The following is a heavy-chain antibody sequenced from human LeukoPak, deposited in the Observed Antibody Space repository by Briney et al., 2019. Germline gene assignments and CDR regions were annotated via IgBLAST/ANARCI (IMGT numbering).Heavy chain of an antibody. Sequence: GGSLRLSCAASGFTFSDYYMSWIRQAPGKGLEWVSYISSSGSTIYYADSVKGRFTISRDNAKNSLYLQMNSLRAEDTAVYYCARVLLADGYKEMAVVGYFDYWGQGTLVTVPS. CDR2: ISSSGSTI. V-gene: IGHV3-11*04. J-gene: IGHJ4*02. CDR1: GFTFSDYY. D-gene: IGHD5-24*01. CDR3: ARVLLADGYKEMAVVGYFDY.